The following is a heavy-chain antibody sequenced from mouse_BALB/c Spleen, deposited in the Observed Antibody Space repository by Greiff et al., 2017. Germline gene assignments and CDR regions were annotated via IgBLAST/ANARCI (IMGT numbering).Heavy chain of an antibody. D-gene: IGHD1-3*01. J-gene: IGHJ1*01. CDR1: GFTFSSYA. V-gene: IGHV5-6-5*01. CDR2: ISSGGST. Sequence: EVQGVESGGGLVKPGGSLKLSCAASGFTFSSYAMSWVRQTPEKRLEWVASISSGGSTYYPDSVKGRFTISRDNARNILYLQMSSLRSEDTAMYYCARELNWYFDVWGAGTTVTVSS. CDR3: ARELNWYFDV.